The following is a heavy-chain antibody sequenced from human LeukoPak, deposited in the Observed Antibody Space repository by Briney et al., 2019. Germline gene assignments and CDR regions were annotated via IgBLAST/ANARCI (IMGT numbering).Heavy chain of an antibody. V-gene: IGHV3-48*03. CDR1: GFTFSSYE. Sequence: GGSLRLSCAASGFTFSSYEMDWVRQAPGKGLEWVSYIGSSGDIIYYADSVKSRFTISRDNAKNSLYLQMNSLRAEDTAIYYCARAGPVYGDYAYWGQGTLVTVSS. CDR2: IGSSGDII. CDR3: ARAGPVYGDYAY. J-gene: IGHJ4*02. D-gene: IGHD4-17*01.